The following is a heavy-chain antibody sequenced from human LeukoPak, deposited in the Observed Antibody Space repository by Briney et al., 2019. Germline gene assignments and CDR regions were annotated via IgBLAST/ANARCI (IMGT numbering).Heavy chain of an antibody. CDR3: ARGWDTGYSYYGMDV. D-gene: IGHD5-18*01. CDR1: GGSISGYY. V-gene: IGHV4-59*01. J-gene: IGHJ6*02. CDR2: IYYSGNT. Sequence: SETLSLTCTVSGGSISGYYWSWIRQPPGKGLEWIGYIYYSGNTNYNPSLKSRVTLSVDTPTNQLFLKLSSVTAADTAVYYCARGWDTGYSYYGMDVWGPGTTVTVSS.